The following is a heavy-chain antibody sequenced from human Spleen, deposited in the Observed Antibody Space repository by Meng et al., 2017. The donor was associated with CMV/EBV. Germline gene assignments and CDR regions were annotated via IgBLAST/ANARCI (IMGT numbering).Heavy chain of an antibody. CDR1: GGPINSSSYY. J-gene: IGHJ4*02. CDR3: ARDILNYGGPFDY. V-gene: IGHV4-39*07. Sequence: QPQLQGSGPGLVKPSETLSLTCTVSGGPINSSSYYWGWIRQPPGKGLEWIGSIYYSGRTYYNPSLKSRVTISVDTSKNQFSLKLSSVTAADTAVYYCARDILNYGGPFDYWGQGTLVTVSS. D-gene: IGHD4-23*01. CDR2: IYYSGRT.